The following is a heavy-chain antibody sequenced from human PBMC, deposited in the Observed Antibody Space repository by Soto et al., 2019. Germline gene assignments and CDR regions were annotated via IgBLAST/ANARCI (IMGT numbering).Heavy chain of an antibody. Sequence: PGGSLRLSCTASGFTFGDYAMSWFSQAPGKGLEWVGFIRSKAYGGTTEYAASVKGRFTISRDDSKSIAYLQMNSLKTEDTAVYYCTRGGPGAFYYYGMDVWGQGTTVTVSS. J-gene: IGHJ6*02. CDR3: TRGGPGAFYYYGMDV. CDR2: IRSKAYGGTT. V-gene: IGHV3-49*03. CDR1: GFTFGDYA. D-gene: IGHD7-27*01.